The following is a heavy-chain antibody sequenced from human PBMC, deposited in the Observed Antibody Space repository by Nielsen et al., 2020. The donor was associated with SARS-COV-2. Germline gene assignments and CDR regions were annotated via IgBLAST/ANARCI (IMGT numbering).Heavy chain of an antibody. Sequence: SETLSLTCAVSGGSISSGGYSWSWIRQPPGKGLEWIGYIYHSGSTYYNPSLKSRVTISVDRSKNQFSLKLSSVTAADTAVYYCASKTTTRIWGGSYSYFDYWGQGTLVTVSS. CDR2: IYHSGST. J-gene: IGHJ4*02. CDR3: ASKTTTRIWGGSYSYFDY. V-gene: IGHV4-30-2*01. D-gene: IGHD1-26*01. CDR1: GGSISSGGYS.